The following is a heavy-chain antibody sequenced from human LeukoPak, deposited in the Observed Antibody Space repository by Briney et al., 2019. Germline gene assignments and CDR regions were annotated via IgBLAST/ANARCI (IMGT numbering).Heavy chain of an antibody. Sequence: PSETLSLTCTVSGGSISSRPSYCGWIRQPPGKGLEWIGSMCYSGGTNYNPSLRSRVTMSVDTSKNQFSLKLSSVTAADTAVYYCARRPPWWQDPGISFDIWGRGTLVTVSS. J-gene: IGHJ3*02. CDR1: GGSISSRPSY. CDR3: ARRPPWWQDPGISFDI. CDR2: MCYSGGT. D-gene: IGHD2-15*01. V-gene: IGHV4-39*01.